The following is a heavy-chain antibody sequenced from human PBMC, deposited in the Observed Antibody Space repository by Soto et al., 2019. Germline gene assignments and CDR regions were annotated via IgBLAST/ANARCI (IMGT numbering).Heavy chain of an antibody. CDR3: VGGDPFEA. J-gene: IGHJ5*01. V-gene: IGHV3-74*01. Sequence: EVQQVESGGDLVQPGESLRLSCVASGFIFSSAWTHWIRQPPGKGLEWVWVARINSDGTSRDYADSVKGRFTISRDNDKNKLYLQMNSLRVEDTAVYHCVGGDPFEAWGQGTPLTVTS. D-gene: IGHD3-16*01. CDR2: INSDGTSR. CDR1: GFIFSSAW.